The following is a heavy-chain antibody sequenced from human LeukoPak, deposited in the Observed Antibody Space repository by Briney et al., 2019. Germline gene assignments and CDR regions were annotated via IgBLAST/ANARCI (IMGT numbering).Heavy chain of an antibody. Sequence: GASVKVSCKTTGYTSDFMKFGVAWVRQAPGQGLEWMGWISAYNGNTNYAQKLQGRVTMTTDTSTSTAYMELRSLRSDDTAVYYCAREYYWGQETLVTVSS. J-gene: IGHJ4*02. CDR1: GYTSDFMKFG. V-gene: IGHV1-18*01. CDR3: AREYY. CDR2: ISAYNGNT.